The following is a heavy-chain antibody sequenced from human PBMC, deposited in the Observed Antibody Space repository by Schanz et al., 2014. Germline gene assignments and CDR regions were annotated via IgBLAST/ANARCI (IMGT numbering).Heavy chain of an antibody. Sequence: EVHLVESGGGLVEPGGSLRLSCAASGFAFSSYGMNWLRQAPGKGLEWVSVIGVDGTTTYYADSVKGRFTISRDNSKNTLYLQMNSLRAEDTAVYYCVSVYDSSGYVSFNYWGQGTLVTVSS. V-gene: IGHV3-23*04. CDR2: IGVDGTTT. CDR3: VSVYDSSGYVSFNY. J-gene: IGHJ4*02. CDR1: GFAFSSYG. D-gene: IGHD3-22*01.